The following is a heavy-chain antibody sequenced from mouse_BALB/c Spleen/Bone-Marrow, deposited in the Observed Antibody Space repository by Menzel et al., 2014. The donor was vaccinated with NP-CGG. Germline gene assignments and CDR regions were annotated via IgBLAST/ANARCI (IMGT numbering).Heavy chain of an antibody. CDR1: GYSFTSYW. V-gene: IGHV1-5*01. D-gene: IGHD1-2*01. Sequence: EVQLQESGTVLARPGASVKMSCKASGYSFTSYWMHWVKQRPGQGLEWIGAIYPGNSDTSYNQKFKCKAKLTAVTSASTAYMELSSLTNEDSAVYYCTPLLRLAYWGQGTLVTVSA. CDR2: IYPGNSDT. CDR3: TPLLRLAY. J-gene: IGHJ3*01.